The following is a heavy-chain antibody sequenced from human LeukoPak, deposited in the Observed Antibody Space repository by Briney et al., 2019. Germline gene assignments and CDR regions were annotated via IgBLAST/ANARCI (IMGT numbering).Heavy chain of an antibody. V-gene: IGHV1-8*01. CDR2: MNPNSGNT. J-gene: IGHJ4*02. CDR1: GYTFTSYD. Sequence: ASVNVSCKASGYTFTSYDINWVRQATGQGLEWMGWMNPNSGNTGYAQKFQGRVTMTRNTSISTAYMELSSLRSEDTAVYYCARSTVTTDYFDYWGQGTLVTVSS. D-gene: IGHD4-17*01. CDR3: ARSTVTTDYFDY.